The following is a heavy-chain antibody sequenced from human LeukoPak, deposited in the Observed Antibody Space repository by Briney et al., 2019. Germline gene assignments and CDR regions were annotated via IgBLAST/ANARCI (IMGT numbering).Heavy chain of an antibody. V-gene: IGHV3-48*03. CDR3: ARYGSSWYEPPGDY. J-gene: IGHJ4*02. CDR1: GFTFSSYE. CDR2: ISSSGSTI. D-gene: IGHD6-13*01. Sequence: GGSLRLSCAASGFTFSSYEMNWVRQAPGEGLEWVSYISSSGSTIYYADSVKGRFTISRDNAKNSLYLQMNSLRAEDTAVYYCARYGSSWYEPPGDYWGQGTLVTVSS.